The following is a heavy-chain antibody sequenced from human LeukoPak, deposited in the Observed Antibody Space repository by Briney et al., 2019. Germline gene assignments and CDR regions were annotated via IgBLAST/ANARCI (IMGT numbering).Heavy chain of an antibody. CDR1: GYTFSGYA. CDR2: IYPRDGST. J-gene: IGHJ4*02. Sequence: GASVKVSCKASGYTFSGYAIHWVRQAPGQGLEWMGMIYPRDGSTSYAQKFQGRVTVTRDTSTSTVHMELSGLRSEDTAVYYCARDQEGFDYWGQGTLVTVSS. CDR3: ARDQEGFDY. V-gene: IGHV1-46*01.